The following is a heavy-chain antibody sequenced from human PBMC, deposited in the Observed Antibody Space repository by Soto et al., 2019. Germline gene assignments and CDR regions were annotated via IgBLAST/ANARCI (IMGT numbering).Heavy chain of an antibody. Sequence: GGSLRLSCTASGFTFGDYAMSWFRQAPGKGLEWVGFIRSKAYGGTTEYAASVKGRFTISRDDSKSIAYLQMNSLKTEDTAVYYCTRFPIVVVVATREYWFDPWGQGTLVTVSS. V-gene: IGHV3-49*03. CDR3: TRFPIVVVVATREYWFDP. CDR1: GFTFGDYA. D-gene: IGHD2-15*01. J-gene: IGHJ5*02. CDR2: IRSKAYGGTT.